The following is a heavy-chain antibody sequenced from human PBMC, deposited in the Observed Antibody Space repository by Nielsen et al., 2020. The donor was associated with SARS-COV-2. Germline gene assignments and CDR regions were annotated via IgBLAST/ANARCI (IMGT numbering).Heavy chain of an antibody. CDR3: ARESGVGELLGVSFDY. J-gene: IGHJ4*02. V-gene: IGHV3-33*01. D-gene: IGHD3-10*01. CDR2: IWYDGSKK. CDR1: GFTFTSYG. Sequence: GESLKISCAASGFTFTSYGMHWVRQAPGKGLEWVAIIWYDGSKKYYADSVNGRFTISRDNSKNTLYLQMNSLRGEDTAVYYCARESGVGELLGVSFDYWGQGTLVTVSS.